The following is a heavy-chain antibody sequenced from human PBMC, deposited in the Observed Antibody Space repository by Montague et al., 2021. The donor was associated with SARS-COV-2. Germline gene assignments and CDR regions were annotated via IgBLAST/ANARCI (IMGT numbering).Heavy chain of an antibody. D-gene: IGHD6-13*01. J-gene: IGHJ4*02. V-gene: IGHV3-7*01. CDR2: IKQDGSET. CDR1: GLAISMYW. Sequence: SLRLSCAASGLAISMYWMTWVHQAPGKGLEWVANIKQDGSETYYADSVKGRFSISRDNTKNSLYLQLNSLRADDTAVYYCGFNSVAGAGDSLGQGTLVTVSS. CDR3: GFNSVAGAGDS.